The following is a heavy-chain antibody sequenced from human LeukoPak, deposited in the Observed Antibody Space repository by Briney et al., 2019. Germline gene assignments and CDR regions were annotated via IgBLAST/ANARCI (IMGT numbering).Heavy chain of an antibody. Sequence: PSETLSLTCTVSCGSISSSSYYWGWIRQPPGKGLEWIGCIFYCGSTYYNPSLKSRVTISVDTSKNQFSLKLSSVTAADTAVYYCARISLKIAVAVYYYYYYMDVWGKGTTVTVSS. V-gene: IGHV4-39*07. CDR2: IFYCGST. D-gene: IGHD6-19*01. J-gene: IGHJ6*03. CDR1: CGSISSSSYY. CDR3: ARISLKIAVAVYYYYYYMDV.